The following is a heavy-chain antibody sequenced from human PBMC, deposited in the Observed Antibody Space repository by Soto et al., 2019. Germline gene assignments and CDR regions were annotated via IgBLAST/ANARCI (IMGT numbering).Heavy chain of an antibody. Sequence: ASVKVSCKASGYTFTSYYMHWVRQAPGQGLEWMGIINPSGGSTSYAQKFQGRVTMTRDTSTSTVYMELSSLRSEDTAVYYCARGCHGFGELLSCWFDPWGQGTLVTVSS. J-gene: IGHJ5*02. CDR1: GYTFTSYY. D-gene: IGHD3-10*01. CDR2: INPSGGST. CDR3: ARGCHGFGELLSCWFDP. V-gene: IGHV1-46*03.